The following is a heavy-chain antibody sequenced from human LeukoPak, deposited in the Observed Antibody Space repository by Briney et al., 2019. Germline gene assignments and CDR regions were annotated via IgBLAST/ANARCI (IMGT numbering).Heavy chain of an antibody. Sequence: GESLKISFKGSGSSFTSYWISWVRQMPGNGLEWMGIIYPGDSDTRYSPSFQGQVTISADKSINTAYLQWSSLKASDTAIYYCARHTTAVAATNYWGQGTLVTVSS. CDR3: ARHTTAVAATNY. D-gene: IGHD2-15*01. CDR1: GSSFTSYW. V-gene: IGHV5-51*01. J-gene: IGHJ4*02. CDR2: IYPGDSDT.